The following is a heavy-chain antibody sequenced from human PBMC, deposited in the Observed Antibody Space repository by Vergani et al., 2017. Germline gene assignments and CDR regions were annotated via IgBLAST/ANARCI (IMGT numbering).Heavy chain of an antibody. J-gene: IGHJ6*02. V-gene: IGHV3-21*06. CDR3: ARDCTSGGCPDNYGMDV. D-gene: IGHD2-8*01. CDR2: IGSSGPYI. Sequence: EVQLLESGGDLVQPGGSLRLSCAASGFTFSTYAMTWVRQAPGKGLEWVAFIGSSGPYINYADSVKGRFIISRDNTNNSLFLQLRRLRAEDAAVYYCARDCTSGGCPDNYGMDVWGQGATVTVSS. CDR1: GFTFSTYA.